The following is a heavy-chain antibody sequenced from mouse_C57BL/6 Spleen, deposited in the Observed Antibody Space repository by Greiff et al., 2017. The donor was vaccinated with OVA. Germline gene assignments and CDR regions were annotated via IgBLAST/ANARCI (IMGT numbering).Heavy chain of an antibody. CDR2: ISSGGSYT. CDR3: ASGGAQAPDYFDY. Sequence: EVKLVESGGDLVKPGGSLKLSCAASGFTFSSYGMSWVRQTPDKRLEWVATISSGGSYTYYPDSVKGRFTISRDNAKNTLYLQMSSLKSEDTAMYYCASGGAQAPDYFDYWGQGTTLTVSS. V-gene: IGHV5-6*01. J-gene: IGHJ2*01. D-gene: IGHD3-2*02. CDR1: GFTFSSYG.